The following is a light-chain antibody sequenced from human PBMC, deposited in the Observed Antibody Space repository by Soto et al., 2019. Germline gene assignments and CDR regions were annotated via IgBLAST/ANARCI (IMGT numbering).Light chain of an antibody. Sequence: QSDLTQPASVSGSPGQSIPISCTGTSSDVGGYNYVSWYQHHPGKAPKLLIYDVSNRPSGVSNRFSGSKSDNTASLTISGLQPEDEADYYCSSYTTSNTRQIVFGTGTKVTVL. CDR3: SSYTTSNTRQIV. CDR1: SSDVGGYNY. CDR2: DVS. J-gene: IGLJ1*01. V-gene: IGLV2-14*03.